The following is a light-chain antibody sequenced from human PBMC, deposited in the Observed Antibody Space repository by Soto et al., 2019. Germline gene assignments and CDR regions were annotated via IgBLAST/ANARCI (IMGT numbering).Light chain of an antibody. CDR2: KAT. CDR1: QSIGSG. CDR3: QQYKDFQYT. V-gene: IGKV1-5*03. J-gene: IGKJ2*01. Sequence: DIQMTQSPSTLSASVGDGVTITCRASQSIGSGLAWYQQRPGKAPKLLIYKATNLQEGVPSRVSGSGSGTDFSLTISCLQPVDAATYYCQQYKDFQYTFGQGTKLEI.